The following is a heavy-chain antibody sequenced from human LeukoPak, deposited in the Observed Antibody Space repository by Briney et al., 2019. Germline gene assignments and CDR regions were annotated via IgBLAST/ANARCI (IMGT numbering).Heavy chain of an antibody. Sequence: GGSLRLSCAASGFTFSNYWMSWVRQAPGKGLEWVANIKDDGSESYYVDSVKGRFTISRDNAKNSLYLQMTILRDEDTAVYYCARTIRGYWGQGTLVTVSS. CDR2: IKDDGSES. CDR3: ARTIRGY. J-gene: IGHJ4*02. V-gene: IGHV3-7*01. CDR1: GFTFSNYW. D-gene: IGHD4/OR15-4a*01.